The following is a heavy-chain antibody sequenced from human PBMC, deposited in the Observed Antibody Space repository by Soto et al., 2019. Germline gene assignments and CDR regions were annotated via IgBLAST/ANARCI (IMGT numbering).Heavy chain of an antibody. CDR1: GGSINTVGYY. CDR3: AKESGGYDSSTRSGLAV. D-gene: IGHD6-25*01. V-gene: IGHV4-31*03. J-gene: IGHJ6*02. CDR2: IYYRGSR. Sequence: PSETLSLTCSVSGGSINTVGYYWTWIRQQPGKGLEWIGYIYYRGSRDYNPSLKSRVSVSVDAANNRFSRSLTSVTAADTAVYYCAKESGGYDSSTRSGLAVWGQGTTVTVSS.